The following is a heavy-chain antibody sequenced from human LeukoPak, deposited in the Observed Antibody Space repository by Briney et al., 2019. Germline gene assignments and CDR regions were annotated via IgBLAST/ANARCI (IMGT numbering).Heavy chain of an antibody. CDR3: AKVPYSGSYHDYFFDS. V-gene: IGHV3-30*18. CDR1: GFTFSSYG. CDR2: ISYDGSNK. D-gene: IGHD1-26*01. Sequence: GGSLRLSCAASGFTFSSYGMHWVRQAPGKGLEWVAVISYDGSNKYYADSVKGRFTISRDNSKNTPYLQMNSLRAEDTAIYYCAKVPYSGSYHDYFFDSWGQGTLVTVSS. J-gene: IGHJ4*02.